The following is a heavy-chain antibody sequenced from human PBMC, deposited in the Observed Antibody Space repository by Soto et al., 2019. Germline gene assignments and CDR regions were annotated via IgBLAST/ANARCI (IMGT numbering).Heavy chain of an antibody. Sequence: ASETLSLPCTVSGGSVSSGDYYWSWIRQPPGKGLEWIGYIYYSGSTNYNPSLKSRVSLSLDTSKNQFSLRLTSVTAADTAVYYCARIPVDTYMIDWFDPWGQGTLVTVSS. CDR3: ARIPVDTYMIDWFDP. J-gene: IGHJ5*02. D-gene: IGHD5-18*01. CDR2: IYYSGST. CDR1: GGSVSSGDYY. V-gene: IGHV4-61*08.